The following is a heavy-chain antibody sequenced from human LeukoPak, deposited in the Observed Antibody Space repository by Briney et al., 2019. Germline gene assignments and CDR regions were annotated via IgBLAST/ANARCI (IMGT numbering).Heavy chain of an antibody. V-gene: IGHV4-39*01. CDR3: ARHDYDILTGYGFFDY. D-gene: IGHD3-9*01. CDR1: GGSISSSSYY. J-gene: IGHJ4*02. Sequence: PSETLSLTCTVSGGSISSSSYYWGWIRQPPGKGLEWIGSIYYSGSTYYNPSLKSRVTISVDTSKNQFSLKLSSVTAADTAVYYCARHDYDILTGYGFFDYWGQGTLVTVSS. CDR2: IYYSGST.